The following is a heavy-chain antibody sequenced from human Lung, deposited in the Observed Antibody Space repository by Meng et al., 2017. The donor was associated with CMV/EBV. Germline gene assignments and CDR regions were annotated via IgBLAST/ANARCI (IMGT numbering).Heavy chain of an antibody. CDR2: VHYSGST. V-gene: IGHV4-61*01. J-gene: IGHJ4*02. CDR1: GGSVSSGSYY. Sequence: GSLRLSCTVSGGSVSSGSYYWSWIRQPPGKGLEWIGYVHYSGSTNYNPSLKSRVTISLDTSKNQFSLRLSSVTAADTAVYFCARFLDSWFYFDSWGQGTPVTASS. CDR3: ARFLDSWFYFDS. D-gene: IGHD6-13*01.